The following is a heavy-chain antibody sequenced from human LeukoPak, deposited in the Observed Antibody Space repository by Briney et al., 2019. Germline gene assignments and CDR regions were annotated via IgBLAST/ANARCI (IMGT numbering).Heavy chain of an antibody. J-gene: IGHJ4*02. V-gene: IGHV3-21*01. CDR1: GFTFSNYA. CDR3: ARVADCSGGSCYSGVVYFDY. D-gene: IGHD2-15*01. CDR2: ISGSGGTT. Sequence: GGSLRLSCIASGFTFSNYAMTWVRQAPGKGLEWVSSISGSGGTTYYADSVKGRFTISRDNAKNSLYLQMNSLRAEDTAVYYCARVADCSGGSCYSGVVYFDYWGQGTLVTVSS.